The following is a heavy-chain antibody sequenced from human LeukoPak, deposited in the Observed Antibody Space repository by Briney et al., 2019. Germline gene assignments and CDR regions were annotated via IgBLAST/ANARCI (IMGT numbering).Heavy chain of an antibody. D-gene: IGHD5-12*01. CDR3: ARDNASGYDYRFDY. CDR2: IYYTGSS. CDR1: GGSISSSY. V-gene: IGHV4-59*01. J-gene: IGHJ4*02. Sequence: SETLSLTCTVSGGSISSSYWSWIRQPPGKGLEWIGYIYYTGSSSYNPSLKSRVTISLDTSKNQFSLRLSSVTAADTAVYYCARDNASGYDYRFDYSGQGTLVTVSS.